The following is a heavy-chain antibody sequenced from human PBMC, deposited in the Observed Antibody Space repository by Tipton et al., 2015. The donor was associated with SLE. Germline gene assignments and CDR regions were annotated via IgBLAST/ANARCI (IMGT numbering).Heavy chain of an antibody. CDR2: ISAYNGNT. CDR1: GYTFTGYY. Sequence: QVQLVQSGAEVKKPGASVKVSCKASGYTFTGYYMHWVRQATGQGLEWMGWISAYNGNTNYAQKLQGRVTMTTDTSTSTAYMELRSLRSDDTAVYHCARSGIAVAALGVWGQGTLVTVSS. V-gene: IGHV1-18*04. CDR3: ARSGIAVAALGV. D-gene: IGHD6-19*01. J-gene: IGHJ4*02.